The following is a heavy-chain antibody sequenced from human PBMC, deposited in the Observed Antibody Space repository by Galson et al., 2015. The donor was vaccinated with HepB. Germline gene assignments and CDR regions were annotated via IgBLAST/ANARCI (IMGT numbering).Heavy chain of an antibody. Sequence: PALVKPTQTLTLTCTFSGFSLSTSGVGVGWIRQPPGKALEWLALIYWDDDKRYSPSLKSRLTITKDTSKNQVVLTMTNMDPVDTATYYCAHRRGRGGSYWGDYYYYGMDVWGQGTTVTVSS. CDR1: GFSLSTSGVG. V-gene: IGHV2-5*02. CDR3: AHRRGRGGSYWGDYYYYGMDV. J-gene: IGHJ6*02. CDR2: IYWDDDK. D-gene: IGHD1-26*01.